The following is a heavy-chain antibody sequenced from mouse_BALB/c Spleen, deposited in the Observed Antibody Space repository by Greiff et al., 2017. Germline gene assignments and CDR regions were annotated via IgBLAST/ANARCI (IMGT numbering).Heavy chain of an antibody. Sequence: QVQLQQSAAELARPGASVKMSCKASGYTFTSYTMHWVKQRPGQGLEWIGYINPSSGYTEYNQKFKDKTTLTADKSSSTAYMQLSSLTSEDYAVYYCARKGDTGYFDVWGEGTTVTVSS. J-gene: IGHJ1*01. CDR1: GYTFTSYT. CDR3: ARKGDTGYFDV. D-gene: IGHD2-13*01. V-gene: IGHV1-4*02. CDR2: INPSSGYT.